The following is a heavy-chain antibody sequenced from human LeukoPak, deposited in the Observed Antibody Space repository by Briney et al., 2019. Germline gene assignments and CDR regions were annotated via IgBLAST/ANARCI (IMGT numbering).Heavy chain of an antibody. V-gene: IGHV4-31*03. CDR2: IYYSGST. D-gene: IGHD3-10*01. CDR3: ARDSRGGSGSYSFDY. CDR1: GGSISSGGYY. J-gene: IGHJ4*02. Sequence: SETLSLTCTVSGGSISSGGYYWSWIRQHPGKGLEWTGYIYYSGSTYYNPSLKSRVTISVDTSKNQFSLKLSSVTAADTAVYYRARDSRGGSGSYSFDYWGQGTLVTVSS.